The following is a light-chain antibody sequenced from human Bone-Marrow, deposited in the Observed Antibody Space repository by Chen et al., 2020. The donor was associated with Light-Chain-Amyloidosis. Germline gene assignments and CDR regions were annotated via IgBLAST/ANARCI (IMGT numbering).Light chain of an antibody. J-gene: IGLJ1*01. CDR1: SSDVGGDNH. V-gene: IGLV2-14*01. CDR3: SSYTITNTLV. Sequence: QSALTQPPSVSGSPGPSMTFPCTGTSSDVGGDNHVSWYQQHPDKAPKLMIYEVTNRPSWVPDRFSGSKSDNTASLTISGLQTEDEADYFCSSYTITNTLVFGSGTRVTVL. CDR2: EVT.